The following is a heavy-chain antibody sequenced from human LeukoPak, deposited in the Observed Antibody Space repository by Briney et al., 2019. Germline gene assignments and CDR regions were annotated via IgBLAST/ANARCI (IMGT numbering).Heavy chain of an antibody. CDR2: INPNSGGT. CDR1: GYTFTGYY. Sequence: GASVKVSCKASGYTFTGYYMHWVRQAPGQGLEWKGWINPNSGGTNYAQKFQGRVTMTRDTSISTAYMELSRLRSDDTAVYYCARDRVPRTNNYYYGMDVWGQGTTVTVSS. D-gene: IGHD2-8*01. CDR3: ARDRVPRTNNYYYGMDV. V-gene: IGHV1-2*02. J-gene: IGHJ6*02.